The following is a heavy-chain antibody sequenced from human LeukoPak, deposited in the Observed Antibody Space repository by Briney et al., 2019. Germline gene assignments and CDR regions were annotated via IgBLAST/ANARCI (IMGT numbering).Heavy chain of an antibody. CDR3: PRRAYYDSSVYQPTSAYFDL. V-gene: IGHV4-4*08. CDR2: IYVNGIT. Sequence: SETLSLTCTVSGGSMFNYYWNWIRQPPGKGLDWIGYIYVNGITNYSPSLRSRGTISIATSKNQFSLKLTYVTAALTTTNYCPRRAYYDSSVYQPTSAYFDLWGRGTRVCVSS. D-gene: IGHD3-22*01. CDR1: GGSMFNYY. J-gene: IGHJ2*01.